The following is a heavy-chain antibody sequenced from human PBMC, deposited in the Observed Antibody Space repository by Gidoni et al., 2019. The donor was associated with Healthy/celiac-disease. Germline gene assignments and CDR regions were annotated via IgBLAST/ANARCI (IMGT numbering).Heavy chain of an antibody. Sequence: EVQLLESGGGLVQPGGSLRLSCAASGFPFSSYAMSWVRQAPGKGLEWVSAISGSGGSTYYADSVKGRFTISRDNSKNTLYLQMNSMRAEDTAVYYCAKDCSGGSCYGFGDYWGQGTLVTVSS. D-gene: IGHD2-15*01. J-gene: IGHJ4*02. CDR2: ISGSGGST. V-gene: IGHV3-23*01. CDR1: GFPFSSYA. CDR3: AKDCSGGSCYGFGDY.